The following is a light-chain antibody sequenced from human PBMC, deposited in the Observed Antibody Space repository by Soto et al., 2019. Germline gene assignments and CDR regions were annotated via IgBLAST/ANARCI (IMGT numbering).Light chain of an antibody. CDR3: QQYNNWPPN. CDR2: DVS. CDR1: QGVTTN. Sequence: EIVLTQSPVTLSLSPGERATLSCRAGQGVTTNFAWYQQKSGQSPRLLIYDVSTRATGVPARFSGSGSGTEFTLTVSSLQSEDIAVYFCQQYNNWPPNFGQGTRLEI. J-gene: IGKJ5*01. V-gene: IGKV3-15*01.